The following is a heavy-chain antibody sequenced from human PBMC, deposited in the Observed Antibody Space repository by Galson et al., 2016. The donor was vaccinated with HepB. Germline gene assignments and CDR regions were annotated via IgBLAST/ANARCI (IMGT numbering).Heavy chain of an antibody. V-gene: IGHV6-1*01. Sequence: CAISGDSVSSDSVAWNWIRQTPSRGLEWLGRTFYRSKWYNDYGVSVKSRISFNPDTSKNQFSLQLNSVTPEETAIYYCARDQGPQRYLDIWGQGTMVTVFS. J-gene: IGHJ3*02. CDR2: TFYRSKWYN. CDR1: GDSVSSDSVA. CDR3: ARDQGPQRYLDI. D-gene: IGHD1-1*01.